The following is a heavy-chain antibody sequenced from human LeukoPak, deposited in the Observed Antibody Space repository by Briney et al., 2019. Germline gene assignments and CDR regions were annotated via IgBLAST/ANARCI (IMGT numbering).Heavy chain of an antibody. CDR3: ARGDYSANYYFDY. D-gene: IGHD4/OR15-4a*01. CDR1: GGSFSGYY. Sequence: SSETLSLTCAVYGGSFSGYYWSWIRQPPGKGLEWIGEINHSGSTNYNPSLKSRVTISVDTSKNQFSLKLSSVTAADTAVYYCARGDYSANYYFDYWGQGTLVTVSS. CDR2: INHSGST. V-gene: IGHV4-34*01. J-gene: IGHJ4*02.